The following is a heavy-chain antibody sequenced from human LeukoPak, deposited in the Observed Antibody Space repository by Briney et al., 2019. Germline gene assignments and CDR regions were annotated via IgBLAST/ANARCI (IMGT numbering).Heavy chain of an antibody. D-gene: IGHD2-21*02. CDR1: GFPFSNHA. V-gene: IGHV3-23*01. Sequence: PGGSLRLSCAASGFPFSNHAMSWARHPPGKGLEWVAAISNGNTYYADSVRGRFTISRDDSRNMVYLQMNSLRDEDTALYYCVREAGYCASVCLKSNWFDPWGQGTLVTVSS. J-gene: IGHJ5*02. CDR3: VREAGYCASVCLKSNWFDP. CDR2: ISNGNT.